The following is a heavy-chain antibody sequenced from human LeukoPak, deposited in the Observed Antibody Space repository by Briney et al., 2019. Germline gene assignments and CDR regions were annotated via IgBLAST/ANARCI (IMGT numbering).Heavy chain of an antibody. J-gene: IGHJ6*03. V-gene: IGHV4-59*01. D-gene: IGHD2-2*01. Sequence: PSETLSLTCTVSGGSISSYYWSWIRQPPGKGLEWIGYIYYSGSTNYNPSLKSRVTISVDTSKNQFSLKLSSVTAADTAVYYCARGVVPAAMAALYYYYYMDVWGKGTTVTVSS. CDR1: GGSISSYY. CDR3: ARGVVPAAMAALYYYYYMDV. CDR2: IYYSGST.